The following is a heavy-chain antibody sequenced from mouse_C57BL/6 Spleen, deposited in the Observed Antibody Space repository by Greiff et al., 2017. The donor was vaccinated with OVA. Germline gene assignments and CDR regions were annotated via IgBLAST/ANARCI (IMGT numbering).Heavy chain of an antibody. CDR1: GFTFSSYG. Sequence: EVKLMESGGDLVKPGGSLTLSCAASGFTFSSYGMSWVRQTPDKRLEWVATISSGGSYTYYPDSVKGRFTISRDNAKNTLYLQMSSLKSEDTAMYYCARPYSNSSKWYFDVWGTGTTVTVSS. CDR2: ISSGGSYT. J-gene: IGHJ1*03. D-gene: IGHD2-5*01. CDR3: ARPYSNSSKWYFDV. V-gene: IGHV5-6*01.